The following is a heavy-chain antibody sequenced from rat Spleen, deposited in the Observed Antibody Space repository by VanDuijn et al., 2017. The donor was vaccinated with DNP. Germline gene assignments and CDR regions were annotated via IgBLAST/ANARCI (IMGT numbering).Heavy chain of an antibody. J-gene: IGHJ2*01. CDR1: GFTFSDYA. CDR2: ISYEGSST. D-gene: IGHD3-1*01. V-gene: IGHV5-7*01. CDR3: ATPPLGY. Sequence: EVQLVESGGGLVRPGGSLKLSCAASGFTFSDYAMAWVRQAPKKGLEWVATISYEGSSTYYRDSVKGRFTISRDNAKSTLYLQMDSLRSDDTATYYCATPPLGYWGQGVMVTVSS.